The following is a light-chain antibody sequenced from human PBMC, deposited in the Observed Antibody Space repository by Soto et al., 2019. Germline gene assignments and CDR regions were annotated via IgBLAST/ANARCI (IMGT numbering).Light chain of an antibody. CDR1: QGISNY. CDR2: AAS. V-gene: IGKV1-27*01. Sequence: DIPMTQSPSSLSASVGDRVTITCRASQGISNYLAWYQQKPGKVPKLLIYAASTLQSGVPSRFSGSGSGTDFTLTISSLQPEDVATYYCQKYNSASGWTFGQGTKVEIK. J-gene: IGKJ1*01. CDR3: QKYNSASGWT.